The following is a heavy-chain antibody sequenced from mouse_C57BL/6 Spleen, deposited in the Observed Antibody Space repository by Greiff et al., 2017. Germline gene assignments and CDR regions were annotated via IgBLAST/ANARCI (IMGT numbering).Heavy chain of an antibody. V-gene: IGHV5-6*01. CDR3: ARGDYDDAMDY. J-gene: IGHJ4*01. D-gene: IGHD2-4*01. Sequence: EVKLVESGGDLVKPGGSLTLSCAASGFTFSSYGMSWVRQTPDKRLEWVATISSGGSYTYYPDSVKGRFTISRDNAKNTLYLQMSSLKSEDTAMYYCARGDYDDAMDYWGQGTSVTVSS. CDR1: GFTFSSYG. CDR2: ISSGGSYT.